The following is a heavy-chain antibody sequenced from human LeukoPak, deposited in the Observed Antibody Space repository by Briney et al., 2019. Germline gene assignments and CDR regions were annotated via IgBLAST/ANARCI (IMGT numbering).Heavy chain of an antibody. CDR3: ARDRAVAGLDY. CDR2: IYHSGST. V-gene: IGHV4-38-2*02. J-gene: IGHJ4*02. D-gene: IGHD6-19*01. Sequence: SETLSLTCAVSGYSISSGHYWGWIRQPPGKGLEWIGSIYHSGSTHYNPSLKSRVTISVDTSKNQFSLKLSPVTAADTAVYYCARDRAVAGLDYWGQGTLVTISS. CDR1: GYSISSGHY.